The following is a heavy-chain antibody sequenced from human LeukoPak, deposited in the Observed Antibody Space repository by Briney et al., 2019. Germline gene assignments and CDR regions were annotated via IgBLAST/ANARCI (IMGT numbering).Heavy chain of an antibody. D-gene: IGHD2-15*01. V-gene: IGHV4-34*01. J-gene: IGHJ6*04. Sequence: SETLSLTCAVYGGSFSGYYWSWIRQPPGKGLEWIGEINHSGSTNYSPSLKSRVTISVDTSKNQFSLKLSSVTAADTAVYYCARYCSGGSCYGMDVWGKGTTVTVSS. CDR3: ARYCSGGSCYGMDV. CDR2: INHSGST. CDR1: GGSFSGYY.